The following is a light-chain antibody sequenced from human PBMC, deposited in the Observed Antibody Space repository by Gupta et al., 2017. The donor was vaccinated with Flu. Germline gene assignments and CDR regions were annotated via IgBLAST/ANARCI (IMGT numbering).Light chain of an antibody. Sequence: GERVSLSGRASESISINLAWYQRKPGQPPSLLIYGAFNSATGVPARFTGSGSGTDFTLTISSLQSEDSAVYDCQHYRHWRLFGQGTKLEIK. CDR1: ESISIN. V-gene: IGKV3-15*01. J-gene: IGKJ2*01. CDR2: GAF. CDR3: QHYRHWRL.